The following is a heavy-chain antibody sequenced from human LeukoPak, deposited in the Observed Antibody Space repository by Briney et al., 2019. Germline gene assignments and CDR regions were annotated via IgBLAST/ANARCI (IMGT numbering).Heavy chain of an antibody. Sequence: GGSLRLSCVVSGFSFSDYEINWVRQAPGKGLEWVSYISSSGSNKYYADAVKGRVTISRDNDKNSLYLQMNSLRAEDTALYYCARAGEGSGDLGIEDYFDYWGQGTLVTVSS. CDR2: ISSSGSNK. CDR1: GFSFSDYE. J-gene: IGHJ4*02. D-gene: IGHD3-10*01. V-gene: IGHV3-48*03. CDR3: ARAGEGSGDLGIEDYFDY.